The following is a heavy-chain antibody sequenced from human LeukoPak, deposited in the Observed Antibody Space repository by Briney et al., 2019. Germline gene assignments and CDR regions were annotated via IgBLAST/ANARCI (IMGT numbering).Heavy chain of an antibody. V-gene: IGHV3-23*01. CDR3: AKSDQDYYGSGSYSDY. CDR2: ISGSGGST. CDR1: GFTFSSNA. D-gene: IGHD3-10*01. Sequence: GGSLSLSCAASGFTFSSNAISWVRQAPGKGLEWVSAISGSGGSTYYADSVKGRFTISRDNAKNSLYLQMNSLRAEDTALYYCAKSDQDYYGSGSYSDYWGQGTLVTVSS. J-gene: IGHJ4*02.